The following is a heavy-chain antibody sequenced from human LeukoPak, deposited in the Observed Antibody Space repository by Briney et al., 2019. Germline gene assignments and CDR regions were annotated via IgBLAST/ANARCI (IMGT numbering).Heavy chain of an antibody. CDR2: ISASGNNA. CDR1: GFTFRDAA. V-gene: IGHV3-23*01. CDR3: PKDIQLST. Sequence: PGGSLRLSCAVSGFTFRDAAMTWVRQAPGKGLEWVSLISASGNNAYYADSVKGRLTISRDNSKNTLSLQMNSPRVEDTAIYYWPKDIQLSTWGLGTMVTVSS. D-gene: IGHD5-24*01. J-gene: IGHJ3*01.